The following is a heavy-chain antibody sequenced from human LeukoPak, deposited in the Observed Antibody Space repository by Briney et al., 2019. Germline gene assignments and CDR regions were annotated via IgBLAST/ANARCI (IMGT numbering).Heavy chain of an antibody. CDR2: INPSGGST. J-gene: IGHJ6*02. D-gene: IGHD3-10*01. Sequence: ASVKVSCKASGYTFTSYYMHWVRQAPGQGLEWMGIINPSGGSTSYAQKFQGRVTMTGDTSTSTVYMELSSLRSEDTAVYYCARDRPYGSGSYGMDVWGQGTTVTVSS. CDR1: GYTFTSYY. V-gene: IGHV1-46*01. CDR3: ARDRPYGSGSYGMDV.